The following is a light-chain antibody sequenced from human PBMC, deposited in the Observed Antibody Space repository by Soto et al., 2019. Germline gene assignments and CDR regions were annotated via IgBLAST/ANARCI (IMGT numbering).Light chain of an antibody. CDR1: QSVSSSS. V-gene: IGKV3-20*01. CDR2: EAS. Sequence: EIVLTQSPGTLSLSPGERATLSCRASQSVSSSSLAWYQQNPGQAPRLLIYEASSRATGIPDRFSGSGSGTDFTLTIRRLEPEDVAVYYCQQYRTFGQGTKVDMK. CDR3: QQYRT. J-gene: IGKJ1*01.